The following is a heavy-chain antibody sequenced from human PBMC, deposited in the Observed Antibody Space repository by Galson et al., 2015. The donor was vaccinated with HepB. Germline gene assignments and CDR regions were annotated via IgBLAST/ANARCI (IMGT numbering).Heavy chain of an antibody. J-gene: IGHJ6*02. CDR3: ARDLDYDFWSGYSYYYGMDV. CDR1: GFTLSNYA. Sequence: SLRLSCAVSGFTLSNYAMSWVRQAPGKGLEWVSAISGSGGSTYYADSVKGRFTISRDNAKNSLYLQMNSLRAEDTAVYYCARDLDYDFWSGYSYYYGMDVWGQGTTVTVSS. D-gene: IGHD3-3*01. V-gene: IGHV3-23*01. CDR2: ISGSGGST.